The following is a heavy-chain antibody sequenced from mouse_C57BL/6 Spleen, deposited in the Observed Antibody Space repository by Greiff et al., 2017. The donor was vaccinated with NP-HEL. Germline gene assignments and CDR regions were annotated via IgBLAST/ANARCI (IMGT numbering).Heavy chain of an antibody. D-gene: IGHD2-4*01. CDR1: GFSLTSYG. Sequence: VQLQQSGPGLVAPSQSLSITCTVSGFSLTSYGVHWVRQPPGKGLEWLVVIWSDGSTTYNSALKSRLSISKDNSKSQVFLKMNSLQTDDTAMYYCARHPGDYDYAMDYWGQGTSVTVSS. CDR2: IWSDGST. V-gene: IGHV2-6-1*01. CDR3: ARHPGDYDYAMDY. J-gene: IGHJ4*01.